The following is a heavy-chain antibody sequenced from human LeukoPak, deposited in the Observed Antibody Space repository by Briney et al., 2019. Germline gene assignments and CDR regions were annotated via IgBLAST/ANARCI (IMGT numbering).Heavy chain of an antibody. CDR2: IYNSGIT. J-gene: IGHJ6*03. CDR3: ARDHLPAGAPGYYMDV. D-gene: IGHD4/OR15-4a*01. Sequence: SETLSLTCTVSGGSISSHYWSWIRQPPGKGLEWIGYIYNSGITNYNPSLKSRVTMSVDTSKNQFSLMLRSVTAADTAVYYCARDHLPAGAPGYYMDVWGKGTTVTVSS. V-gene: IGHV4-59*11. CDR1: GGSISSHY.